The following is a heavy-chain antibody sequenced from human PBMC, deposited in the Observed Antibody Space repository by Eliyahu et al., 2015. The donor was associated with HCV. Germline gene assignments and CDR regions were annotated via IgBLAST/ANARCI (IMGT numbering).Heavy chain of an antibody. V-gene: IGHV2-70*15. CDR2: IDWENDK. CDR1: GFSHDTHGMC. D-gene: IGHD3-16*01. Sequence: QVTLRESGPALVKPTETLTLTCTFSGFSHDTHGMCVGWIRQPPGKALEWLARIDWENDKYYNKSLKTRLTISKDTSKDRVVLTMTNMDPVDTATYYCARSTRLLGPFDIWGQGTVVTVSS. J-gene: IGHJ3*02. CDR3: ARSTRLLGPFDI.